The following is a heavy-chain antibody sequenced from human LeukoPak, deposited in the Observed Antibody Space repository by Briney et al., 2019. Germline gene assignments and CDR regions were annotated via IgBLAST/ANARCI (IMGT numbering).Heavy chain of an antibody. V-gene: IGHV3-23*01. CDR2: ISGSGGST. CDR1: GFTFSSYA. CDR3: AKSPDPYYYYMDV. Sequence: GGSLRLSCAASGFTFSSYAMNWVRQAPGKGLEWVSAISGSGGSTYYADSVKGRFTISRDNSKNTLYLQMNSLRAEDTAVYYCAKSPDPYYYYMDVWGKGTTVTVSS. J-gene: IGHJ6*03.